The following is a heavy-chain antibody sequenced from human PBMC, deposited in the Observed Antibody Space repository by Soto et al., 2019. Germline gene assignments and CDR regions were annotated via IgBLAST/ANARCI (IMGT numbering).Heavy chain of an antibody. CDR3: ATVAMTSPKVFDY. J-gene: IGHJ4*02. CDR2: IYFTGYT. Sequence: SETLSLTCTVSGGSLSSHYWSWIRQSPGKGLEWIGYIYFTGYTNYNPSLKNRVTISVDTSKSQFSLSLNSVTAADTAVYYCATVAMTSPKVFDYCGQGTLVTVSS. CDR1: GGSLSSHY. D-gene: IGHD2-15*01. V-gene: IGHV4-59*11.